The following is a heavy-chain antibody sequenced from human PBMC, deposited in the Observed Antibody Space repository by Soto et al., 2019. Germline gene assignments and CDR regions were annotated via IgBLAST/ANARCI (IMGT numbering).Heavy chain of an antibody. CDR1: GGTFSSYA. J-gene: IGHJ3*02. D-gene: IGHD2-21*02. Sequence: QVQLVQSGAEVKKPGSSVKVSCKASGGTFSSYAISWVRQAPGQGLAWMGGIIPIFGTANYAQKFPGRVTITADESTSTAYMELSSLRSEDTAVYYCARDLGGNSFDAFDIWGQGTMVTVSS. V-gene: IGHV1-69*01. CDR2: IIPIFGTA. CDR3: ARDLGGNSFDAFDI.